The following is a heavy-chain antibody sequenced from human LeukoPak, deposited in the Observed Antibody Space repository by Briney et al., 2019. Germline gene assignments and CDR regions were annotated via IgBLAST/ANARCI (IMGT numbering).Heavy chain of an antibody. J-gene: IGHJ4*02. D-gene: IGHD6-19*01. CDR3: ARPHDTGVGASGSGWSYFDF. CDR1: GYRFTNYW. V-gene: IGHV5-51*01. Sequence: GESLKISCKGSGYRFTNYWIAWVRQMPGKGLEWMGIISPADGYTRYSPSFHGQVTISTDPSIFTAYLQWSSLRASDTAIYYCARPHDTGVGASGSGWSYFDFWGQGALITVSS. CDR2: ISPADGYT.